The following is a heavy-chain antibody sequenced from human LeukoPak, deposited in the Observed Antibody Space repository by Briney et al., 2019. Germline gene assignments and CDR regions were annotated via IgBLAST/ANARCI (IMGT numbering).Heavy chain of an antibody. Sequence: PSETLSLTCTVSSGSISNYDWSWIRQPAGKGLEWNGRIYTSGSTNYNPSLKSRVTMSVDTSKKQFSLKLSSVTAADTAVYYCARSPTKRVPEDYWGQGTLVTVSS. V-gene: IGHV4-4*07. D-gene: IGHD2-2*01. CDR1: SGSISNYD. J-gene: IGHJ4*02. CDR2: IYTSGST. CDR3: ARSPTKRVPEDY.